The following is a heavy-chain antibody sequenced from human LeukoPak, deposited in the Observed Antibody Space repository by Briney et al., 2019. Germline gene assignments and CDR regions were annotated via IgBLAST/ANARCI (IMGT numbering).Heavy chain of an antibody. D-gene: IGHD6-19*01. CDR2: IYTSGST. CDR3: ARSIAVAEVGVRNWFDP. V-gene: IGHV4-4*08. Sequence: PGGSLRLSCAASGFTFSNAWMSWVRQAPGKGLEWVGRIYTSGSTNYNPSLKSRVTISVDTSKNQFSLKLISVTAADTAVYYCARSIAVAEVGVRNWFDPWGQGTLVTVSS. J-gene: IGHJ5*02. CDR1: GFTFSNAW.